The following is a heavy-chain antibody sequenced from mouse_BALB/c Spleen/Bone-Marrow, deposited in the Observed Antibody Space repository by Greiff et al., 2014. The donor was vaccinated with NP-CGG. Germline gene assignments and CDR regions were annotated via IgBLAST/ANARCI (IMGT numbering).Heavy chain of an antibody. D-gene: IGHD2-3*01. CDR1: GYTFTTYD. J-gene: IGHJ4*01. CDR3: ARDGDDGYYGGDAMDY. Sequence: VQLQQSGAELVKPGASVKLSCKASGYTFTTYDINWVRQRPEQGLEWIEWIFPGDGSTKYNEKFKGKATLTTDKSSSTAYMQLSRLTSEDSAVYFCARDGDDGYYGGDAMDYWGQGISVTVSS. V-gene: IGHV1-85*01. CDR2: IFPGDGST.